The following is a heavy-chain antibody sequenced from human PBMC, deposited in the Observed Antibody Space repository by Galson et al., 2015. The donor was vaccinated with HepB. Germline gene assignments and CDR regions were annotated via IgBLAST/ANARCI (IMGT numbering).Heavy chain of an antibody. CDR2: IYFNGFT. CDR1: GGSIGNHY. V-gene: IGHV4-59*11. D-gene: IGHD2-21*01. CDR3: ARGGVVAPEIFNL. Sequence: SETLSLTCTVSGGSIGNHYWTWIRQPPGKGLEWIGYIYFNGFTVYNPSLTSRVTISLDTSRNQFSLKVTSVTAADTAIYYCARGGVVAPEIFNLWGPGTLITVSS. J-gene: IGHJ4*02.